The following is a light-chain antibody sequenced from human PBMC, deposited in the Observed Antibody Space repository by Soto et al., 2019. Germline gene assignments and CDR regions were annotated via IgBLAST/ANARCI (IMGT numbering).Light chain of an antibody. Sequence: GDRGTITCRASQSISSWLAWYQQKPGKAPKLLIYDASSLESGVPSRFSGSGSGTEFTLTISSLQPDDFATYYCQHYNSYPEAFGQGTKVDI. CDR3: QHYNSYPEA. J-gene: IGKJ1*01. V-gene: IGKV1-5*01. CDR1: QSISSW. CDR2: DAS.